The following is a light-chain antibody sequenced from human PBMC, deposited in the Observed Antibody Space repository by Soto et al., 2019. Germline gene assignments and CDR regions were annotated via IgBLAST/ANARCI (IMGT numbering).Light chain of an antibody. CDR1: QSISSSF. Sequence: EIVLTQSPGILSLSPGERASLSCGASQSISSSFLAWYQQKPGQAPRLLIYGASSRATGIPDRFSGTGSETDFTLTISTLEPEDFAVYYCQQYDNSPITFGQGTRVEIK. CDR3: QQYDNSPIT. J-gene: IGKJ5*01. V-gene: IGKV3-20*01. CDR2: GAS.